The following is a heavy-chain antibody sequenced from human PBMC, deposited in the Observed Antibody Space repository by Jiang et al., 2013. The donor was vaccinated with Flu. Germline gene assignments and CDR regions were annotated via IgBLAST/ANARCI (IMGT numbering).Heavy chain of an antibody. CDR2: IYYSGST. CDR1: GGSISSYY. V-gene: IGHV4-59*01. CDR3: ARSASTITIFGVVEPGLVDV. Sequence: CTVSGGSISSYYWSWIRQPPGKGLEWIGYIYYSGSTNYNPSLKSRVTISVDTSKNQFSLKLSSVTAADTAVYYCARSASTITIFGVVEPGLVDVWGQGTTVTVSS. J-gene: IGHJ6*02. D-gene: IGHD3-3*01.